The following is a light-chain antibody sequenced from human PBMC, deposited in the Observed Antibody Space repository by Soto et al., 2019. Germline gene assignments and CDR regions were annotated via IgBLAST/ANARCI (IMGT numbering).Light chain of an antibody. CDR3: QQYGSSPIT. V-gene: IGKV3-11*01. CDR2: DAS. Sequence: EIVLTQSPATLSLSPGERATLSCRASQSVSSYLAWYQQKPGQAPRLLIYDASNRATGIPARFSGSGSGTDFTLTISSLETEDFVVYYCQQYGSSPITFGQGTRLEIK. CDR1: QSVSSY. J-gene: IGKJ5*01.